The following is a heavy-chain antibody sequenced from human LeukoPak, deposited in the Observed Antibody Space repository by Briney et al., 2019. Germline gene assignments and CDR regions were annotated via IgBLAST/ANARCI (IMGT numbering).Heavy chain of an antibody. CDR1: GGTFSSYT. J-gene: IGHJ4*02. CDR3: ARACGSCYSGRFDY. Sequence: SVKVSCKASGGTFSSYTISWVRQAPGQGLEWMGRIIPILGIANYAQKFQGRATITADKSTSTAYMELSSLRSEDTAVYYCARACGSCYSGRFDYWGQGTLSPSPQ. V-gene: IGHV1-69*02. CDR2: IIPILGIA. D-gene: IGHD2-15*01.